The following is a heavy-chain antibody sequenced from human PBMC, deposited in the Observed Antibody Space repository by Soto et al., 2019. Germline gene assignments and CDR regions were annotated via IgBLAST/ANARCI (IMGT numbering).Heavy chain of an antibody. CDR1: GGSFSSYA. Sequence: QVQLVQSGAEVKKPGSSVKVSCKASGGSFSSYAISWVRQAPGQGLEWMGGIIPIFGTANYAQKFQGRVTITADESTSTAYMELSSLRSEDTAVYYCAREGEVTGDVEAGFDYWGQGTLVTVSS. V-gene: IGHV1-69*12. CDR3: AREGEVTGDVEAGFDY. D-gene: IGHD7-27*01. J-gene: IGHJ4*02. CDR2: IIPIFGTA.